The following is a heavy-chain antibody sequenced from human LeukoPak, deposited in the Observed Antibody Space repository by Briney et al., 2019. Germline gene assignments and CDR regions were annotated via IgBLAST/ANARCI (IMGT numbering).Heavy chain of an antibody. D-gene: IGHD1-26*01. CDR1: GGSISSYY. V-gene: IGHV4-59*08. CDR3: ARHLSYGWLDP. Sequence: PSETLSLTCTVSGGSISSYYWSWIRQPPGKGLEWIGYIYYSGSTNYNPSLKSRVTISVDTSKNQFSLKLSSVTAADTAVYYCARHLSYGWLDPWGQGTLVTVSS. J-gene: IGHJ5*02. CDR2: IYYSGST.